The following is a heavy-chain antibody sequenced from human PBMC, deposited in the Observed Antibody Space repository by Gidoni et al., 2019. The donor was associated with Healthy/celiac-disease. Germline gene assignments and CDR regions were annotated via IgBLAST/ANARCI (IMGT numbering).Heavy chain of an antibody. Sequence: HVHLVASGGGVVPPGRSLRPSCAASGFTFSYSGQQWVRQAPGKGLEWVAVISYDGNNKDYADSVKGRFTISRDNSKNMLYLQMNSLRVEDTAVYYCAKRLNSGSFSGATATFDYWGQGTLVTVSS. CDR2: ISYDGNNK. CDR3: AKRLNSGSFSGATATFDY. J-gene: IGHJ4*02. CDR1: GFTFSYSG. V-gene: IGHV3-30*18. D-gene: IGHD1-26*01.